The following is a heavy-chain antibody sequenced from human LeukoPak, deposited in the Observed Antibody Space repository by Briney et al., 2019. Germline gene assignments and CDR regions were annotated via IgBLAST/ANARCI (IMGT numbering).Heavy chain of an antibody. D-gene: IGHD6-19*01. CDR3: TRVSSGRLDN. CDR1: GYTFTSCD. Sequence: ASVKVSCKASGYTFTSCDINWVRQATGQGLEWMGWMNPNSGNTGYGHSFQGRITMTRDISIGTAYMELSNLTSEDTAIYYCTRVSSGRLDNWGEGTLVTVSA. V-gene: IGHV1-8*01. J-gene: IGHJ4*02. CDR2: MNPNSGNT.